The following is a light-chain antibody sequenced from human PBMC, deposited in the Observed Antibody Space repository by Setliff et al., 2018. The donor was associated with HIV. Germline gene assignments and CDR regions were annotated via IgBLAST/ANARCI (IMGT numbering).Light chain of an antibody. CDR2: EVR. V-gene: IGLV2-14*01. Sequence: QSALTQPASVSGSPGRSITISCTGTSRDVGGYNYVSWYQQHPGKAPKLIIYEVRNRPSGVSNRFSGSKSGNTASLTISGLQTDDEADYYCSSYAITNTLPFGTGTKVTVL. J-gene: IGLJ1*01. CDR3: SSYAITNTLP. CDR1: SRDVGGYNY.